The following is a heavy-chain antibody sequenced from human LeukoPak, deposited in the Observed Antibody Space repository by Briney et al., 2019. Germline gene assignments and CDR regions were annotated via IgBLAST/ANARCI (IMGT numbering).Heavy chain of an antibody. D-gene: IGHD6-19*01. J-gene: IGHJ4*02. Sequence: GGSLRLSCAASGFTFGSCWMHWVRQAPGKGLAWVSRISSDGSSTRYADSVKGRFTISRDNAKNTLYLQMNSLRAEDTAVYYCVRVGTRSSGLYFLDYWGQGTLVTVPS. V-gene: IGHV3-74*01. CDR3: VRVGTRSSGLYFLDY. CDR1: GFTFGSCW. CDR2: ISSDGSST.